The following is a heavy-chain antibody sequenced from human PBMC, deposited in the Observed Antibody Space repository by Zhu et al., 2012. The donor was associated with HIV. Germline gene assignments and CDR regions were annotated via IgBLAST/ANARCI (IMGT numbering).Heavy chain of an antibody. CDR1: GDSVRSYY. Sequence: QVQLQESGPGLVKPSETLSLTCTVSGDSVRSYYWSWIRQPPGKGLEWIGYIYTSGSTNYNPSLKSRVTISVDTSKNQFSLKLSSVTAADTAVYYCARVRRGYSYGYEGGLFDYVGPGNPGHRLL. CDR2: IYTSGST. CDR3: ARVRRGYSYGYEGGLFDY. J-gene: IGHJ4*02. D-gene: IGHD5-18*01. V-gene: IGHV4-4*09.